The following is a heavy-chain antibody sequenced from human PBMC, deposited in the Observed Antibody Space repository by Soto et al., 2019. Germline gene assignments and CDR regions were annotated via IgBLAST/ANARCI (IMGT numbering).Heavy chain of an antibody. CDR2: INHGGIT. Sequence: WTWIRQPPGTGLEWIGEINHGGITKYNPSLKSRVTISVHTSRKQLSLTLTSVTAADTAVYHCARGGKDSGYFFDYWGRGALVTVSS. CDR3: ARGGKDSGYFFDY. D-gene: IGHD5-12*01. J-gene: IGHJ4*02. V-gene: IGHV4-34*01.